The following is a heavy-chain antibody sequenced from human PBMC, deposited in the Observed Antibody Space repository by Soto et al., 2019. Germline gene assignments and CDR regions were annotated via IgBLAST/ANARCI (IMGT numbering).Heavy chain of an antibody. V-gene: IGHV1-3*01. CDR2: ISAVDGQI. D-gene: IGHD2-21*02. J-gene: IGHJ4*02. CDR1: GYTFTNYP. CDR3: ARGFRDPSFSGFDY. Sequence: QVRLVQSGTEVRKPGASVKLSCRASGYTFTNYPLHWVRQAPGQRPQWLGWISAVDGQIKYSQKFQGRVTLTTDTSASTTYMELSSLRSDDTAMYYCARGFRDPSFSGFDYWGQGALVTVSS.